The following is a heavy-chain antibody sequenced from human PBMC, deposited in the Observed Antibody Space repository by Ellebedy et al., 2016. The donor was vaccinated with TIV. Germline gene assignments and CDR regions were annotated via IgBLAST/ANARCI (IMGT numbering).Heavy chain of an antibody. Sequence: GESLKISCAASAFTFSTSSMNWVRQAPGKGLEWVAVIWYDGSNKYYADSVKGRFTISRDNSKTTLYMQMNGLRPEDTAVYYCAREAAWGQWYYDLWGRGTLVTVSS. V-gene: IGHV3-33*08. J-gene: IGHJ2*01. CDR2: IWYDGSNK. D-gene: IGHD3-16*01. CDR1: AFTFSTSS. CDR3: AREAAWGQWYYDL.